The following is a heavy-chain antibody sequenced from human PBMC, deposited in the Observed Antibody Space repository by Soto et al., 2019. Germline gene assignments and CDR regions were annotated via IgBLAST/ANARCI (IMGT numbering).Heavy chain of an antibody. CDR3: ARALYYYYGMDV. V-gene: IGHV3-30*03. Sequence: GGSLRLSCAASGFTFSSYGLHWVRQAPGKGLEWVAIISYDGSKKYYTDSVKGRFTISRDNSKNTLYLQMNSLRAEDTAVYYCARALYYYYGMDVWGQGTTVTVYS. CDR2: ISYDGSKK. J-gene: IGHJ6*02. CDR1: GFTFSSYG.